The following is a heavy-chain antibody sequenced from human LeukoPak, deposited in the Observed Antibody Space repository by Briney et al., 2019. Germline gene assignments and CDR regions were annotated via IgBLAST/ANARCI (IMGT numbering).Heavy chain of an antibody. J-gene: IGHJ4*01. D-gene: IGHD3-10*01. V-gene: IGHV3-30*03. Sequence: PGTSLRLSCITSGFTFDFYAMHWVRQAPGKGLEWVAVMSYDGRYRYYADSAKGRFTISRDNSKRTLYLEMSSLRPEDTALYYCARSELFYGSDSYYLLDYWGHGTLVTVSS. CDR1: GFTFDFYA. CDR2: MSYDGRYR. CDR3: ARSELFYGSDSYYLLDY.